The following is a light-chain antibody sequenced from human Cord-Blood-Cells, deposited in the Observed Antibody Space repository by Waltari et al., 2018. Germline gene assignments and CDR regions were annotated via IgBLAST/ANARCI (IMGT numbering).Light chain of an antibody. CDR2: KDS. Sequence: SYELTQPPSVSVSPGQTARNTCSGDALPKQYAYWYQQKPGQPPVIVIYKDSERPAGIPERFSGSSSGTTVTLTISGVQAEDEADYYCQSADSSGTYPVFGTGTKVTVL. CDR1: ALPKQY. J-gene: IGLJ1*01. V-gene: IGLV3-25*02. CDR3: QSADSSGTYPV.